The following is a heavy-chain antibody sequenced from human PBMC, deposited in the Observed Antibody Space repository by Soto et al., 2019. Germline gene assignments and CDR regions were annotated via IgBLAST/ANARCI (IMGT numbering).Heavy chain of an antibody. J-gene: IGHJ4*02. V-gene: IGHV4-30-4*01. Sequence: PSETLSLTCTVSGGSISSGDYYWSWIRQPPGKGLEWIGYIYYSGSTYYNPSLKSRVTISVDTSKNQFSLKLSSVTAADTAVYYCARARSSGRHLGYYFDYWGQGTLVTVSS. CDR2: IYYSGST. CDR3: ARARSSGRHLGYYFDY. D-gene: IGHD2-15*01. CDR1: GGSISSGDYY.